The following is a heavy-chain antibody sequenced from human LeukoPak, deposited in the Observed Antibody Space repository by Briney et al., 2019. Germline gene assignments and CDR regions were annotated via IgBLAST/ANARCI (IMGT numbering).Heavy chain of an antibody. CDR2: ISYDGSNK. CDR3: AARIQTLDY. CDR1: GFTFSSYG. V-gene: IGHV3-30*03. D-gene: IGHD5-18*01. Sequence: GGSLRLSCAASGFTFSSYGMHWVRQAPVKGLEWVAVISYDGSNKYYADSVKGRFTISRDNSKNTLYLQMNSLRAEDTAVYYCAARIQTLDYWGQGTLVTVSS. J-gene: IGHJ4*02.